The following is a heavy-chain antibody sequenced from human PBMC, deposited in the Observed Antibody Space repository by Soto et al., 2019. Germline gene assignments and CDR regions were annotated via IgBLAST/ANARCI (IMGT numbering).Heavy chain of an antibody. V-gene: IGHV3-23*01. CDR1: GFTFSSYA. D-gene: IGHD3-22*01. CDR2: ISGSGGST. Sequence: GGSLRLSCAASGFTFSSYAMNWVRQAPGKGLEWVSAISGSGGSTYYADSVKGRFTTSRDNSKNTLYLQMNSLRAEDTAVYYCAKDRVTMIVVVIYYFDYWGQGTLVTVSS. J-gene: IGHJ4*02. CDR3: AKDRVTMIVVVIYYFDY.